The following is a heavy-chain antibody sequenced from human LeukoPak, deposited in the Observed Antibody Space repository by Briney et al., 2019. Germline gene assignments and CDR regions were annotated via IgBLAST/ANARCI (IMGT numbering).Heavy chain of an antibody. D-gene: IGHD2/OR15-2a*01. CDR3: ARDVRQFNWFDP. CDR1: GGSISNYY. V-gene: IGHV4-59*12. Sequence: SETLSLTCTVSGGSISNYYWSWIRQPPGKGLEWIGYIYYSGSTNYNPSLKSRVIISVDTSKNQFSLKLSSVTAADTAVYYCARDVRQFNWFDPWGQGTLVTVSS. CDR2: IYYSGST. J-gene: IGHJ5*02.